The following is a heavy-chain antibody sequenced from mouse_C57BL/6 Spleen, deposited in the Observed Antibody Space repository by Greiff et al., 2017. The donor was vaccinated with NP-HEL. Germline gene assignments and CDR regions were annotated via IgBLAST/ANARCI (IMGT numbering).Heavy chain of an antibody. CDR3: ASPDYYGSGAY. J-gene: IGHJ3*01. Sequence: QVHVKQSGAELVRPGASVKLSCKASGYTFTDYYINWVKQRPGQGLEWIARIYPGSGNTYYNEKFKGKATLTAEKSSSTAYMQLSSLTSEDSAVYFCASPDYYGSGAYWGQGTLVTVSA. V-gene: IGHV1-76*01. CDR2: IYPGSGNT. CDR1: GYTFTDYY. D-gene: IGHD1-1*01.